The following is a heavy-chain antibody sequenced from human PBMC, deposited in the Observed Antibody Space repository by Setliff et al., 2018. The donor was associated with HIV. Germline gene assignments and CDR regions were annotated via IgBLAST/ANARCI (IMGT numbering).Heavy chain of an antibody. CDR3: TKGRHLVSGEWYFER. CDR1: GYSFTSYW. V-gene: IGHV5-51*01. CDR2: IYPGDSDT. Sequence: PGESLKISCKGSGYSFTSYWIGWVRQMPGKGLEWMGIIYPGDSDTRYSPSFQGQVTISADKSINTAYLQWSSLKASDTALYYCTKGRHLVSGEWYFERWGQGTLVTVSS. J-gene: IGHJ4*02. D-gene: IGHD3-3*01.